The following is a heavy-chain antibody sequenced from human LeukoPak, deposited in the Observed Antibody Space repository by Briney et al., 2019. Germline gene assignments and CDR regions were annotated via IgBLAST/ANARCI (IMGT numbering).Heavy chain of an antibody. Sequence: PGGSLRLSCAASGFTLITYSMNWVRQAPGKGLEWVSYISSSSDTIYYADSVKGRFTISRDNAKNSLYLQMNSLRAEDTAVYYCASRTMVRGVIIVWGQGTLVTVSS. J-gene: IGHJ4*02. CDR2: ISSSSDTI. CDR3: ASRTMVRGVIIV. CDR1: GFTLITYS. V-gene: IGHV3-48*04. D-gene: IGHD3-10*01.